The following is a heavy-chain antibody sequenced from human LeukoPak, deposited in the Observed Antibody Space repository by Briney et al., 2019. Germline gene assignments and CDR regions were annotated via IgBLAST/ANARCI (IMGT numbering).Heavy chain of an antibody. CDR3: AKDVAYSNFGWFDP. D-gene: IGHD4-11*01. J-gene: IGHJ5*02. CDR1: GFTFSSYG. Sequence: GRSLRLSCAASGFTFSSYGMHWVRQAPGKGLEWVAVIWYGGSNKYYADSVKGRFTISRDNSKNTLYLQMNSLRAEDTAVYYCAKDVAYSNFGWFDPWGQGTLATVSS. CDR2: IWYGGSNK. V-gene: IGHV3-30*18.